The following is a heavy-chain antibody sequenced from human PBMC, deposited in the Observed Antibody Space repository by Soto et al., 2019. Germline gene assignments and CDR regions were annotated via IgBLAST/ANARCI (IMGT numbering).Heavy chain of an antibody. V-gene: IGHV4-31*03. CDR1: GGSISSGGYY. CDR2: IYYSGST. J-gene: IGHJ4*02. D-gene: IGHD3-9*01. Sequence: QVQLQESGPGLVKPSQTLSLTCTVSGGSISSGGYYWSWIRQHPGKGLEWIGYIYYSGSTYYNPSLQSRVTISVDTSKNHFSLKLSSVTAADTAVYYCASLVGDYDILTGYQFDYWGQGTLVTVSS. CDR3: ASLVGDYDILTGYQFDY.